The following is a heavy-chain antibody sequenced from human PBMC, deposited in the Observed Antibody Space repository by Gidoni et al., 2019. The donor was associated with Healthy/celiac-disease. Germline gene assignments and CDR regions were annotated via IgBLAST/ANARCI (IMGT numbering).Heavy chain of an antibody. CDR1: GFPVSSNY. CDR2: IYSGGST. V-gene: IGHV3-66*01. CDR3: ARDPLGYCSGGSCYSH. J-gene: IGHJ4*02. Sequence: EVQLVESGGGLVQPGGSLRLSCSASGFPVSSNYMSWVRQAPGKGLEWVSVIYSGGSTYYADSVKGRFTISRDNSKNTLYLQMNSLRAEDTAVYYCARDPLGYCSGGSCYSHWGQGTLVTVSS. D-gene: IGHD2-15*01.